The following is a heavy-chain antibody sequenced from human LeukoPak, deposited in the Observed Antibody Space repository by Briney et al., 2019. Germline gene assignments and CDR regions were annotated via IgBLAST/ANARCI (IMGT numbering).Heavy chain of an antibody. J-gene: IGHJ4*02. D-gene: IGHD1-26*01. CDR3: ARGGGYYAIDY. CDR1: GFTFRNCA. Sequence: PGGSLRLSCAASGFTFRNCAMHWVHQAPGKGLEWVALISYDGRKIFYADSVKGRFTISRDNSKNTLYLQMNNLRAEDTAVYYCARGGGYYAIDYWGQGTLVTVSS. CDR2: ISYDGRKI. V-gene: IGHV3-30*14.